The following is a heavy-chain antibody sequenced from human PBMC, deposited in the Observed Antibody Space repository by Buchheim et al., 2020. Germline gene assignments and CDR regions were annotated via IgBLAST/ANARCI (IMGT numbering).Heavy chain of an antibody. D-gene: IGHD3-10*01. J-gene: IGHJ4*02. CDR1: GFTFSPYW. CDR3: ARERYYGSGSPFDY. V-gene: IGHV3-7*03. Sequence: EVQLVESGGGLVQLGGSLRLSCAASGFTFSPYWMSWVCQAPGKGLEWVANIKQDGSEKYYVGSVKGRFTISRDNAKNSLYLQMNSLRAEDTAVYYCARERYYGSGSPFDYWGQGTL. CDR2: IKQDGSEK.